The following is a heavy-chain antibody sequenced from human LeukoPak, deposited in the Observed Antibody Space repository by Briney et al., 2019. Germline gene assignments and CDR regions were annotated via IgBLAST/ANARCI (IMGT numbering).Heavy chain of an antibody. D-gene: IGHD3-3*01. CDR2: IYYSGST. CDR3: ARVFSYPLRAPFDP. V-gene: IGHV4-59*01. CDR1: GGSISSYY. Sequence: SETLSLTCTVSGGSISSYYWSWIRQPPGKGLEWIGYIYYSGSTNYNPSLKSRVTISVDTSKNQFSLKLSSVTAADTAVYYCARVFSYPLRAPFDPWGQGTLVTVSS. J-gene: IGHJ5*02.